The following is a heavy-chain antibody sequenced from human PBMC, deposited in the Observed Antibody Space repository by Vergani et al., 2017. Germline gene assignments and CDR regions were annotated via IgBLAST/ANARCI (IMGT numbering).Heavy chain of an antibody. CDR2: INPSGGST. V-gene: IGHV1-46*03. CDR3: ARDRVAVAGLGGLDAFDI. D-gene: IGHD6-19*01. CDR1: GYTFTGYY. J-gene: IGHJ3*02. Sequence: QVQLVQSGAEVKKPGASVKVSCKASGYTFTGYYMHWVRQAPGQGLEWMGIINPSGGSTSYAQKFQGRVTMTRDTSTSTVYMELSSLRSEDTAVYYCARDRVAVAGLGGLDAFDIWGQGTMVTVSS.